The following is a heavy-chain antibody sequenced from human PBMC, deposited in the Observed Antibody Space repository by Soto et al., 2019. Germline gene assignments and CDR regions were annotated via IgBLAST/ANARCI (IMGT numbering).Heavy chain of an antibody. D-gene: IGHD2-15*01. CDR1: GFTFSSYS. V-gene: IGHV3-21*01. CDR2: ISSSSSYI. CDR3: ARADCSGGSGYAESWFDP. Sequence: EVQLVESGGGLVKPGGSLILSCAASGFTFSSYSMNWVRQAPGKGLEWVSSISSSSSYIYYADSVKGRFTISRDNAKNSLYLQMNSLRAEDTAVYYCARADCSGGSGYAESWFDPWGQGTLVTVSS. J-gene: IGHJ5*02.